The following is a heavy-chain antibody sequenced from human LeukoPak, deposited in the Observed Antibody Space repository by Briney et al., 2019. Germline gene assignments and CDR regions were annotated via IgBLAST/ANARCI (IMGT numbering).Heavy chain of an antibody. J-gene: IGHJ3*02. D-gene: IGHD3-9*01. CDR1: GGSISSSSYY. CDR2: IYYSGST. Sequence: NPSETLSLTCTVSGGSISSSSYYWGWIRQPPGKGLEWIGSIYYSGSTYYNPSLKSRVTISVDTSKNQFSLKLSSVTAADTAVYYCARHAFGDILTGFPLFAFDIWGQGTMVTVSS. CDR3: ARHAFGDILTGFPLFAFDI. V-gene: IGHV4-39*01.